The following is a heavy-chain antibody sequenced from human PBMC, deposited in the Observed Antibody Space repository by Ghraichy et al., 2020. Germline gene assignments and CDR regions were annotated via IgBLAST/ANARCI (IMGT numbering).Heavy chain of an antibody. V-gene: IGHV1-2*02. Sequence: ASVKVSCKPSGYTFTDYYMHWVRQALGQGLEWMGRINPNSGGTNYAQNFQGRVTMTRDTSTSTAYMELSGLTSDDTAVYYCARPDCSADACYSLQHWGQGTLVTVSS. CDR1: GYTFTDYY. D-gene: IGHD2-15*01. CDR2: INPNSGGT. J-gene: IGHJ1*01. CDR3: ARPDCSADACYSLQH.